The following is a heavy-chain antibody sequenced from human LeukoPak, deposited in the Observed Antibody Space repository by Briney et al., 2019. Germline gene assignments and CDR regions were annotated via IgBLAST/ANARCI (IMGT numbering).Heavy chain of an antibody. CDR3: ASTYYDILTGYWFDP. J-gene: IGHJ5*02. Sequence: SETLSLTCAVYGGSFSGYYWSWIRQPPGKGLEWIGYIYYSGSTNYNPSLKSRVTISVDTSKNQFSLKLSSVTAADTAVYYCASTYYDILTGYWFDPWGQGTLVTVSS. V-gene: IGHV4-59*01. CDR2: IYYSGST. D-gene: IGHD3-9*01. CDR1: GGSFSGYY.